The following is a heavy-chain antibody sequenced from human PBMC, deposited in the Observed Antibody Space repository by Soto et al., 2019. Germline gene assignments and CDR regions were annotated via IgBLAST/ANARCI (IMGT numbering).Heavy chain of an antibody. J-gene: IGHJ6*02. V-gene: IGHV3-23*01. D-gene: IGHD5-12*01. CDR2: ITGSGVEA. CDR3: ARDALITAHGYSGYDSIGYYYYYYGMDV. CDR1: GLTFASYA. Sequence: VGSLRLSCEVSGLTFASYAMYWVHQTPLRGLEWVADITGSGVEATYADSVKVRFTISRDNSKNTLYLQMNSLRAEDTAVYYCARDALITAHGYSGYDSIGYYYYYYGMDVWGQGTTVTVSS.